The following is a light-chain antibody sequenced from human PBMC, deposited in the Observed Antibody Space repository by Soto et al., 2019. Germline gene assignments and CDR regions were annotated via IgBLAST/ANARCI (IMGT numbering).Light chain of an antibody. CDR2: EVT. J-gene: IGLJ1*01. V-gene: IGLV2-14*01. Sequence: QSALTQPASVSGSPGQSIAISCTGSSSDIGIYKYVSWYQQHPGKVPKLIIYEVTNRPSGVSNRFSGSKSGNTASLTISGLQAEDEADYYCSSFTSNRIYVFGPGTKLTVL. CDR1: SSDIGIYKY. CDR3: SSFTSNRIYV.